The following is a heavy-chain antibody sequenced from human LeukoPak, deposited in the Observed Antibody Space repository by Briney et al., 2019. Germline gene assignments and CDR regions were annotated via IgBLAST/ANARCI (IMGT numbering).Heavy chain of an antibody. CDR3: AKDQYGGNPQYYFDY. CDR2: IKEDGSEK. J-gene: IGHJ4*02. V-gene: IGHV3-7*01. Sequence: GGSLRLSCAASGFTFSIYWMSWVRQAPGKGLEWVADIKEDGSEKYYVDSVKGRFTISRDNAKNSLFLQMNSLRAEDTAVYYCAKDQYGGNPQYYFDYWGQGTLVTVSS. CDR1: GFTFSIYW. D-gene: IGHD4-23*01.